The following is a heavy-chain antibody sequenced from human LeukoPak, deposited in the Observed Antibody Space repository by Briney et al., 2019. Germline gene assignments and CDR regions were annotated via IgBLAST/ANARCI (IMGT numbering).Heavy chain of an antibody. CDR3: ATQSYALFHN. Sequence: PGGSLRLSCVVSGLTFSSHWMSWVRQAPGKGLEWVGNIKQDGSDTYHADSVKGRFTISRDNAKNSLYLQMNTLRVEVTAVYYCATQSYALFHNWGQGTLVTVSS. CDR1: GLTFSSHW. V-gene: IGHV3-7*03. D-gene: IGHD3-16*01. CDR2: IKQDGSDT. J-gene: IGHJ4*02.